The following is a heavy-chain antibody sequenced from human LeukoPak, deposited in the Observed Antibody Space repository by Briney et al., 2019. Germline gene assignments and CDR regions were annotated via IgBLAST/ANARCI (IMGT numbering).Heavy chain of an antibody. Sequence: GASVKVSCKASRYTFTGYYMHWARQAPGKGLEGMGRINPNSGGTNYAQKFQGRVTMTRDTSISTAYMGLSRLRSDDTAVYYCATMPPRFKVVTAIHGYWGQGTLATVSS. V-gene: IGHV1-2*06. D-gene: IGHD2-21*02. CDR2: INPNSGGT. CDR1: RYTFTGYY. CDR3: ATMPPRFKVVTAIHGY. J-gene: IGHJ4*02.